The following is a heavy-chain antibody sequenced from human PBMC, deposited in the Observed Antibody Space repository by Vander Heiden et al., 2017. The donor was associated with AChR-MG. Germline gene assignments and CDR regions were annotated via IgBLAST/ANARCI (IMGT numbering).Heavy chain of an antibody. V-gene: IGHV4-39*01. J-gene: IGHJ4*02. Sequence: QLQLQESGPGLVKPSETLSLTCTVSGGSINSSSYYWGWIRQPPGKGLEWIGSIYYSGSTNSNPSLKSRVSISMDTSKKQFSLKLTSVTAADTAVYYCARLGIFVAPSDLKEPPNFWGQGTLVTVSS. D-gene: IGHD6-13*01. CDR3: ARLGIFVAPSDLKEPPNF. CDR2: IYYSGST. CDR1: GGSINSSSYY.